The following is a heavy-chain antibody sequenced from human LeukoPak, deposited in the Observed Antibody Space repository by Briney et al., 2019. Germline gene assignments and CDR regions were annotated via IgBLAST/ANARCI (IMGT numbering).Heavy chain of an antibody. CDR1: GFTFSNYA. J-gene: IGHJ6*04. V-gene: IGHV3-23*01. Sequence: GGSLRLSCAASGFTFSNYAMTWVRQAPGKGLEWVSAINAIGRSTYYADSVKGRFTISRDNSKNTLYLQMTSLRAEDTAVYYCAELGITMIGGVWGKGTTVTISS. CDR3: AELGITMIGGV. CDR2: INAIGRST. D-gene: IGHD3-10*02.